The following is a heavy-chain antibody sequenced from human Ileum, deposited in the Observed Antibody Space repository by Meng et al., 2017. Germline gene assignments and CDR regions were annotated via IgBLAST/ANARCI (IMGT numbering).Heavy chain of an antibody. J-gene: IGHJ4*02. V-gene: IGHV4-61*01. CDR1: GGSVSSDNYY. D-gene: IGHD3-16*01. CDR3: ARGGGRYGPDFDY. Sequence: QVQLEESDPGLVRPSGTLSLPCTVAGGSVSSDNYYWSLIRQPPGKGLEWIGEINHSGRTNYTPSLKSRVTISVDTSKNQFSLKLSSVTAADTAVYYCARGGGRYGPDFDYWGQGTLVTVSS. CDR2: INHSGRT.